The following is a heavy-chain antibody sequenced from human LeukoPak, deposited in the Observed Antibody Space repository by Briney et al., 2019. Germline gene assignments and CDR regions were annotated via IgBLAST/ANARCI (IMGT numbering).Heavy chain of an antibody. V-gene: IGHV4-38-2*02. CDR3: ARGIVGSRDFYFRYYFDY. Sequence: TSETLSLTCTVSGYSIISDYFWGWIRQPPGKGLEWIGTIYHSGSTYYSPSLKSRVTVSVDTSKNEFSLKLSSVTAADTAVYFCARGIVGSRDFYFRYYFDYWGQGTLVTVSS. CDR1: GYSIISDYF. J-gene: IGHJ4*02. CDR2: IYHSGST. D-gene: IGHD3/OR15-3a*01.